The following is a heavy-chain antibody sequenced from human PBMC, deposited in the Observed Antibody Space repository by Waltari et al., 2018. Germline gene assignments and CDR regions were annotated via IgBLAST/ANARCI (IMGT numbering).Heavy chain of an antibody. CDR2: IYSGGST. CDR3: ARDPHPYYYDSSGRGY. J-gene: IGHJ4*02. Sequence: EVQLVESGGGLIQPGGSLRLSCAASGFTVSSNYMSWVRQAPGKGLEWVSVIYSGGSTYYADSVKGRFTISRDNSKNTLYLQMNSLRAEDTAVYYCARDPHPYYYDSSGRGYWGQGTLVTVSS. V-gene: IGHV3-53*01. CDR1: GFTVSSNY. D-gene: IGHD3-22*01.